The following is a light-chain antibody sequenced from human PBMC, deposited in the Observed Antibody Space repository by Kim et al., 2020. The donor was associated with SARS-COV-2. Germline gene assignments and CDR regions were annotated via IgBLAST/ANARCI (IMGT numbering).Light chain of an antibody. Sequence: QSVLTQPPSLSGAPGQRVTISCTGSSSNIGAGYDVHWYQQFPGTAPKLLIHGNNNRPSGVPDRFSGSKSGTSASLAISGLQAEDEADYYCQTYDSRLSVFGGGTKVTVL. CDR1: SSNIGAGYD. J-gene: IGLJ3*02. CDR2: GNN. CDR3: QTYDSRLSV. V-gene: IGLV1-40*01.